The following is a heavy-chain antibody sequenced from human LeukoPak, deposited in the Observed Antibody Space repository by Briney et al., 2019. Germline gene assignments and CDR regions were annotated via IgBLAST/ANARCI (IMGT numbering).Heavy chain of an antibody. CDR2: TFPGDSDI. CDR1: GYRFTSYW. CDR3: ARRKLGSLYDAFDI. J-gene: IGHJ3*02. Sequence: PGESLKISCKGSGYRFTSYWIGWVRQMPGKGLEWMGITFPGDSDIRYSPSFQGQVTISADKSINTAYLQWNSLKASDTAMYYCARRKLGSLYDAFDIWGQGTMVTVSS. D-gene: IGHD7-27*01. V-gene: IGHV5-51*01.